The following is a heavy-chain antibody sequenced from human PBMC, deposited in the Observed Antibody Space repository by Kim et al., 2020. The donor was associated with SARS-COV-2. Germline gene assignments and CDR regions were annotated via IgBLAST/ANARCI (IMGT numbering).Heavy chain of an antibody. CDR2: IKSKTDGGTT. V-gene: IGHV3-15*01. CDR1: GFTFSNAW. CDR3: TTVYSYGYRPSFDYYYGMDV. D-gene: IGHD5-18*01. Sequence: GGSLRLSCAASGFTFSNAWMSWVRQAPGKGLEWVGRIKSKTDGGTTDYAAPVKGRFTISRDDSKNTLYLQMNSLKTEDTAVYYCTTVYSYGYRPSFDYYYGMDVWGQGTTVTVSS. J-gene: IGHJ6*02.